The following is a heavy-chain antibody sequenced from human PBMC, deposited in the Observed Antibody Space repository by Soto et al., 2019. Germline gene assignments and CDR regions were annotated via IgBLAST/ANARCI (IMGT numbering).Heavy chain of an antibody. CDR1: EFTFSSYW. CDR2: IKQDGSEK. D-gene: IGHD2-2*01. J-gene: IGHJ5*02. CDR3: ARDGSMPLNWFDP. Sequence: EVQLVESGGGLVQPGGSLRLSCAASEFTFSSYWMSWVRQAPGKGLEWVANIKQDGSEKYYVDSVKGRFTISRDNAKNSLYLQMNSLRAEDTAVYYCARDGSMPLNWFDPWGQGTLVTVSS. V-gene: IGHV3-7*05.